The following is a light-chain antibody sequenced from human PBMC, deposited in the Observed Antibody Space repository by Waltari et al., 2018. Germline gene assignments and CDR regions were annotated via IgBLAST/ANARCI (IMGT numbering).Light chain of an antibody. V-gene: IGKV3-11*01. J-gene: IGKJ1*01. CDR2: DAS. CDR3: LQRSLWPWT. Sequence: IVLTQSPATLPLSPGERATLPCRASQTVSTYLAWFQQKPGQAPRLLIYDASNRAPGIPARFSGSGSGTDFSLTISSLEPEDFAVYYCLQRSLWPWTFGQGTKVAVK. CDR1: QTVSTY.